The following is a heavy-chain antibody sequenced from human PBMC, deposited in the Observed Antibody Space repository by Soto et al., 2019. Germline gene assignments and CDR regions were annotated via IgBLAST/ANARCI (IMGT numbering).Heavy chain of an antibody. CDR3: ARVRYLELHGLGWFDP. Sequence: PSETLSLTCAVSGGSISSSNWWSWVRQPPGKGLEWIGEIYHSGSTNYNPSLKSRVTISVDKSKNQFSLKLSSVTAADTAVYYCARVRYLELHGLGWFDPWGQGTLVTVSS. CDR1: GGSISSSNW. J-gene: IGHJ5*02. CDR2: IYHSGST. V-gene: IGHV4-4*02. D-gene: IGHD1-7*01.